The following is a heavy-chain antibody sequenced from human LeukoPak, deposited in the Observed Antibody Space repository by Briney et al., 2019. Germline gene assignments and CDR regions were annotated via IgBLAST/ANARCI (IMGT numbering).Heavy chain of an antibody. V-gene: IGHV3-23*01. D-gene: IGHD6-19*01. CDR2: ISGSGGRT. J-gene: IGHJ4*02. CDR3: AKSASSGPKSSFDY. Sequence: GGSLRLSCAASGFTFSSYAMSWVRQAPGKGLEWVSDISGSGGRTYYADSMKGRFTISRDNSKNTLYLQMNSLRAEDTAVYYCAKSASSGPKSSFDYWGQGTLVTVSS. CDR1: GFTFSSYA.